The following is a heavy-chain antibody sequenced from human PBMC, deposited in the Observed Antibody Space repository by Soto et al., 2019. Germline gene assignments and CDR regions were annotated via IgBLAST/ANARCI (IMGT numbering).Heavy chain of an antibody. CDR2: ISSSSSTI. CDR1: GFTFSTYS. V-gene: IGHV3-48*02. Sequence: EVQLVESGGGLVQPGGSLRLSCAASGFTFSTYSMNWVRQAPGKGLEWVSYISSSSSTIYYADSVKGRFTISRDNAKNSLYLQMNSLRDEDTAVYYCARGLGYCSVGSCYSDYWGQGTLVTVSS. J-gene: IGHJ4*02. CDR3: ARGLGYCSVGSCYSDY. D-gene: IGHD2-15*01.